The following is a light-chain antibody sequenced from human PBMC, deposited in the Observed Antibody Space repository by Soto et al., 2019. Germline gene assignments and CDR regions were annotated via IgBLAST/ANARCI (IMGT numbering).Light chain of an antibody. CDR1: SSDVGYYNY. Sequence: QSVLTQPASVSGSPGQSITISCTGTSSDVGYYNYVSWYQQHPGKAPKLMIFDVSSRPSGVSNRFSGSKSGNTASLTNSGIQAEDEADYYCSSYTRSETRVFGTGTKLTVL. J-gene: IGLJ1*01. CDR2: DVS. CDR3: SSYTRSETRV. V-gene: IGLV2-14*01.